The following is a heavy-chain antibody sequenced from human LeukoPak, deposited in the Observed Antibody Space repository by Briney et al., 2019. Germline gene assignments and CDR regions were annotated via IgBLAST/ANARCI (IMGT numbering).Heavy chain of an antibody. CDR3: AKAGGEYWLYNDNWFDP. J-gene: IGHJ5*02. CDR2: IKPDGGEK. CDR1: GFTFTTYW. Sequence: GGSLRLSCAASGFTFTTYWMSWVRQAPGKGLEWVANIKPDGGEKYYVDSVKGRFTISRDNAKNSLYLQMNSLRAEDTALYYCAKAGGEYWLYNDNWFDPWGQGILVTVSS. D-gene: IGHD3-16*01. V-gene: IGHV3-7*03.